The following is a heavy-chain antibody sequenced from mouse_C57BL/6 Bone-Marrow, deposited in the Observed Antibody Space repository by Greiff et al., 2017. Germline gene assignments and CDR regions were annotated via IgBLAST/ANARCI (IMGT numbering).Heavy chain of an antibody. D-gene: IGHD4-1*01. J-gene: IGHJ2*01. CDR2: IYPGDGDT. CDR1: GYAFSSSW. CDR3: LTGGYFDY. Sequence: QVQLKESGPELVKPGASVKISCKASGYAFSSSWMNWVKQRPGKGLEWIGRIYPGDGDTNYNGKFKGKATLTADKSSSTAYMQLSSLTSEDSAVYFCLTGGYFDYWGQGTTLTVSS. V-gene: IGHV1-82*01.